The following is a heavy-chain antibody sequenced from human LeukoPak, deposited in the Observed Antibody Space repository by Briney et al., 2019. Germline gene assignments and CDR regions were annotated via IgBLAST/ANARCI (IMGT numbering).Heavy chain of an antibody. CDR1: GGSISSYY. D-gene: IGHD6-13*01. CDR3: AGDMAAAAYNWFDP. CDR2: IYTSGST. Sequence: SETLSLTCTVSGGSISSYYWSWIRQPAGKGLEWIGRIYTSGSTNYNPSLKSRVTMSVDTSKNQFSLKLSSVTAADTAVYYCAGDMAAAAYNWFDPWGQGTLVTVSS. V-gene: IGHV4-4*07. J-gene: IGHJ5*02.